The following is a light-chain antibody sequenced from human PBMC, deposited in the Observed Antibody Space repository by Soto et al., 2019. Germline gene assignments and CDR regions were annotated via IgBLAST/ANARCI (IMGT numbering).Light chain of an antibody. CDR2: GAS. V-gene: IGKV3-20*01. Sequence: EILLTQSPGTLSLSPGERATLSCRASQSVSSDYLAWYQQKPGQAPRLLIYGASIRATGMPDRFSGSGSGTDFTLTISRLEPEDFAVYYCQQYGNSPPYTFGQGTKVDIK. CDR1: QSVSSDY. J-gene: IGKJ2*01. CDR3: QQYGNSPPYT.